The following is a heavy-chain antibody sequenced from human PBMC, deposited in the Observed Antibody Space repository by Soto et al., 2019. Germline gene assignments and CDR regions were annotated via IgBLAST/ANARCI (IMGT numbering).Heavy chain of an antibody. D-gene: IGHD2-21*02. J-gene: IGHJ6*02. CDR1: GFTFSSYS. CDR3: ARDLGVTPIWAPYYYYGMDV. Sequence: EVQLVESGGGLVKPGGSLRLSCAASGFTFSSYSMNWVRQAPGKGLEWVSSISSSSSYIYYADSVKGRFTISRDNAKNSLYLQMNSLRAEDTDVYYCARDLGVTPIWAPYYYYGMDVWGQGTTVTVSS. V-gene: IGHV3-21*01. CDR2: ISSSSSYI.